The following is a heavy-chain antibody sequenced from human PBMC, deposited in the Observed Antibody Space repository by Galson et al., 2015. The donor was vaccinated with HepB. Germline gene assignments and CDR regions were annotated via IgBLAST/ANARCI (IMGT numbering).Heavy chain of an antibody. D-gene: IGHD2-2*02. CDR1: GYTFTSYG. CDR3: ARDPWVHCSSTGCYTNFDY. J-gene: IGHJ4*02. CDR2: ISAYNGNT. V-gene: IGHV1-18*04. Sequence: SVKVSCKASGYTFTSYGISWVRQAPGQGLEWMGWISAYNGNTNYAQKLQGRVTMTTDTSTSTAYMELRSLRSDDTAVYYCARDPWVHCSSTGCYTNFDYWGQGTLVTVSS.